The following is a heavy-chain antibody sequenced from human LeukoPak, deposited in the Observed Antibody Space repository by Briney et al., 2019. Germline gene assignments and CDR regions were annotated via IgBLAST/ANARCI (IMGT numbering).Heavy chain of an antibody. V-gene: IGHV3-30-3*01. CDR2: ISYDGSNK. D-gene: IGHD2-2*01. J-gene: IGHJ5*02. CDR3: ARNGIYQLHWVWFDP. Sequence: GGSLRLSCAASGFTFSSYAMHWVRQAPGKGLGWVTVISYDGSNKYYADSVKGRFTISRDNSKNTLFLQMNSLRAEDTAVYYCARNGIYQLHWVWFDPWGQGTLVTVSS. CDR1: GFTFSSYA.